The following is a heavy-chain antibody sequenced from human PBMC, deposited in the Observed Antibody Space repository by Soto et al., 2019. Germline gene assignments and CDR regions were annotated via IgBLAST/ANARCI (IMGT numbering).Heavy chain of an antibody. V-gene: IGHV1-69*06. CDR3: ARGRITIFGVVRRDYYYGMDV. D-gene: IGHD3-3*01. CDR1: GGTFSSYA. CDR2: IIPIFGTA. J-gene: IGHJ6*02. Sequence: SVNVSCKASGGTFSSYAISWVRQAPGQGLEWMGGIIPIFGTANYAQKFQGRVTITADKSTSTAYMELSSLRSEDTAVYYCARGRITIFGVVRRDYYYGMDVWGQGTTVTVSS.